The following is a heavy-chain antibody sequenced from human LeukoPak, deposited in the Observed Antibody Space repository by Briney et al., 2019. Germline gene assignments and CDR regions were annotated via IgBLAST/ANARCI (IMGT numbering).Heavy chain of an antibody. CDR3: AKGLYQYFGSGSYTLDH. D-gene: IGHD3-10*01. CDR1: GFTFSEFW. V-gene: IGHV3-23*01. Sequence: PGGSLRLSCAASGFTFSEFWMSWVRQAPGKGLEWVSAMSGSGTGTSYAESVQGRFTISRDNSKNTLYLQMNSLRVEDTAVYYCAKGLYQYFGSGSYTLDHWGQGTQVTVSS. J-gene: IGHJ4*02. CDR2: MSGSGTGT.